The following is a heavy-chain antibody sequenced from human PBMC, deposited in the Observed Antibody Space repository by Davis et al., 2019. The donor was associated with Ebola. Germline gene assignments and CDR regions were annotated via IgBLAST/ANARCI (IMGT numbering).Heavy chain of an antibody. CDR3: ARDGPLFALGDYYYGMDV. Sequence: PGGSLRLSCAASGFTFSRYPMHWVRQAPGKGLEWVALISYDGSNKYYADSVKGRFTISRDNSKNTLYLQLNSLRAEDKAVYYCARDGPLFALGDYYYGMDVWGQGTTVTVSS. CDR2: ISYDGSNK. CDR1: GFTFSRYP. D-gene: IGHD3-16*01. J-gene: IGHJ6*02. V-gene: IGHV3-30-3*01.